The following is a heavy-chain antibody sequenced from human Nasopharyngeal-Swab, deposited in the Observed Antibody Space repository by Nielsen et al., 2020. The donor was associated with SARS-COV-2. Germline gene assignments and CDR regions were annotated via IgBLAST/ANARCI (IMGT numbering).Heavy chain of an antibody. V-gene: IGHV3-33*01. D-gene: IGHD3-10*01. J-gene: IGHJ4*02. Sequence: WIRQPPGQGLEWVAVIWYDGTNRYYADSVKDRFTISRDNSKNTLDLQMNSLKAVDTAIYYCVRALGEEGDYWGQGTPVTVSS. CDR2: IWYDGTNR. CDR3: VRALGEEGDY.